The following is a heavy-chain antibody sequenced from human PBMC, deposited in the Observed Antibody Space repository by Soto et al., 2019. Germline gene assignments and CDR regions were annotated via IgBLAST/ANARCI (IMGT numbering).Heavy chain of an antibody. J-gene: IGHJ4*02. Sequence: QVQLVQSGAEVKKPGASVKVSCKASGYTFTSYEINWVRQATGQGLEWMGWRNPNSGDTGYAQKFQGRVTITRNTSISTAYMELSSLRSEDTAVYYCARGELLWFGELLRWGQGTLVTVYS. V-gene: IGHV1-8*01. D-gene: IGHD3-10*01. CDR2: RNPNSGDT. CDR3: ARGELLWFGELLR. CDR1: GYTFTSYE.